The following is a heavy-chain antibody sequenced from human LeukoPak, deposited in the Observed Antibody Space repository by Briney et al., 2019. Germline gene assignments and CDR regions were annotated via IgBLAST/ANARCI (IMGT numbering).Heavy chain of an antibody. CDR2: INWNGGST. CDR3: ARGGYCSSTSCSTYNRFDP. CDR1: GFTFDDYG. Sequence: GGSLRLSCAASGFTFDDYGMSWVRQAPGKGLEWVSGINWNGGSTGYADSVKGRFTISRDNAKNSLYLQMNSLRAEDTALYYCARGGYCSSTSCSTYNRFDPWGQGTLVTVSS. J-gene: IGHJ5*02. D-gene: IGHD2-2*03. V-gene: IGHV3-20*04.